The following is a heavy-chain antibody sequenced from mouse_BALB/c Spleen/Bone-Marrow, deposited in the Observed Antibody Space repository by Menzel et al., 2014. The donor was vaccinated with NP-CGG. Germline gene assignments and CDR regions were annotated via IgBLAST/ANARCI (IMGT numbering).Heavy chain of an antibody. J-gene: IGHJ4*01. CDR1: GYTFISYW. V-gene: IGHV1S126*01. Sequence: QVQLKQSGAELVRPGASVEGSCKGSGYTFISYWINWVKQRAGQGLEWIGNIFPSDSYTNYNQNFKDKATLTVDKSSSTAYMQLSSPTSEDSAVYYCTRQYGNYYAMDYWGQGTSVTVSS. CDR3: TRQYGNYYAMDY. D-gene: IGHD2-10*02. CDR2: IFPSDSYT.